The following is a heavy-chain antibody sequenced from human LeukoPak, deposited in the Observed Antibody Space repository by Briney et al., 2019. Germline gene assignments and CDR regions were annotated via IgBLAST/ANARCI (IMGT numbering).Heavy chain of an antibody. CDR2: MWNDGITG. Sequence: GGSLRLSCVASGFTFREYGFHWVRQAPGKGLEWVAVMWNDGITGKYADSVRSRFSVSRDNSKNTAYLQMDSLRADDTSVYYCARDGSGWSSDYWGQGTLVTVSS. V-gene: IGHV3-33*01. CDR3: ARDGSGWSSDY. CDR1: GFTFREYG. D-gene: IGHD6-19*01. J-gene: IGHJ4*02.